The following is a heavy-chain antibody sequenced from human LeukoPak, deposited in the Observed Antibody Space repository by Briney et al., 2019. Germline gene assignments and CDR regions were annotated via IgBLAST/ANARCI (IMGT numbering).Heavy chain of an antibody. D-gene: IGHD2-8*01. CDR2: ISYDGSNK. V-gene: IGHV3-30-3*01. CDR1: GFTFSSYA. CDR3: ASYGGIVLMVYAPETVDY. J-gene: IGHJ4*02. Sequence: GRSLRLSCAGSGFTFSSYAMHWVRQAPGKGLEWVAVISYDGSNKYYADSVKGRFTISRDNSKSTLYLQMNSLRAEDTAVYYCASYGGIVLMVYAPETVDYWGQGTLVTVSS.